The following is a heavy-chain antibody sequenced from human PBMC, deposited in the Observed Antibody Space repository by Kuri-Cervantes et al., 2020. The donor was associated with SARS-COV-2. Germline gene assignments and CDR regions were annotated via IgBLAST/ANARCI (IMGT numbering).Heavy chain of an antibody. CDR2: INYIGNS. Sequence: GSLRLSCTVSGVSISSTSYYWAWIRQPPGKGLEWIGSINYIGNSYRNPSLRSRVIMSVDTSKNQFSVNINSVTAADTAIYFCAGHPNGMSGFDPWGQGTPITVSS. V-gene: IGHV4-39*01. D-gene: IGHD2-8*01. CDR1: GVSISSTSYY. CDR3: AGHPNGMSGFDP. J-gene: IGHJ5*02.